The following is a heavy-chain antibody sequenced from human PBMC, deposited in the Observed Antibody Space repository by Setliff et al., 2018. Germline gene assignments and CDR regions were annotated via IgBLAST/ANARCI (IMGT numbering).Heavy chain of an antibody. CDR1: GYSFSTCW. Sequence: LGESLTISCKGSGYSFSTCWIGWVRQMPGKGLEWMGIIYPGDSITRYSPSFQGQVTISVDKSINTAYLQWSSLRASDTAIYYCARHPYYYGSGTYLDNNNRWFDPWGQGTLVTAPQ. CDR2: IYPGDSIT. V-gene: IGHV5-51*01. D-gene: IGHD3-10*01. J-gene: IGHJ5*02. CDR3: ARHPYYYGSGTYLDNNNRWFDP.